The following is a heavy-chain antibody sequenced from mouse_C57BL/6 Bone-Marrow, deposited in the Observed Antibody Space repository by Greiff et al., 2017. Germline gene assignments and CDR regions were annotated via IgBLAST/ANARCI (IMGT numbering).Heavy chain of an antibody. D-gene: IGHD1-1*01. CDR3: AIPTVAS. CDR1: GYTFTSYW. J-gene: IGHJ3*01. Sequence: QVQLKQPGAGLVRPGTSVKLSCKASGYTFTSYWMHWVKQRPGQGLEWIGVIDPSDSHPNYTQKFKGKAKLTVATSSSTAYMRLSSLTSVDSAVYYCAIPTVASWGPGTLVTAS. CDR2: IDPSDSHP. V-gene: IGHV1-59*01.